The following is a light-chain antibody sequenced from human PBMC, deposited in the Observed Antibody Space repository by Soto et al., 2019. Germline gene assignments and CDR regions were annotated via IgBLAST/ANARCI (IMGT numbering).Light chain of an antibody. CDR2: DVS. V-gene: IGLV2-14*01. CDR3: SSYRDSSALVV. Sequence: QSALTHPASVSGSPGQPITISCTGTSSDVGLYNSVSWYQQHPGKAPKLVIYDVSNRPSGVSNRLSGSKSGNTASLTISGLQAEDEADYYCSSYRDSSALVVFGGGTKLTVL. J-gene: IGLJ2*01. CDR1: SSDVGLYNS.